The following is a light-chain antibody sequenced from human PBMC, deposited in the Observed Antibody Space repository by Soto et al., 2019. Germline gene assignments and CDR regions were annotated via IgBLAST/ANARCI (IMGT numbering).Light chain of an antibody. Sequence: AIQMTQSPSSLSASVGDRVTITCRASQGIRTDLGWYQQKPGKAPKLPIYSASSLQSGVPSRFTGTASGTDFTLTISSLQPEDFATYYCLQDFNYPWTFGQGTKVEVK. V-gene: IGKV1-6*01. CDR1: QGIRTD. CDR2: SAS. CDR3: LQDFNYPWT. J-gene: IGKJ1*01.